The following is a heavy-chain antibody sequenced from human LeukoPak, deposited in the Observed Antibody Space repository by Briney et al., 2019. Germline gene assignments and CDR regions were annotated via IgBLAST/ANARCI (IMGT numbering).Heavy chain of an antibody. J-gene: IGHJ4*02. V-gene: IGHV4-59*08. CDR3: ARHGSSYSFDY. Sequence: SETLSLSCTVSGGSVGSYYWSWIRQSPGKGLEWIGYIYYGGSANYNPSLKSRATISIDRSKNQFSLKLSSLTAADTAVYYCARHGSSYSFDYWGQETLVTVSS. D-gene: IGHD6-13*01. CDR1: GGSVGSYY. CDR2: IYYGGSA.